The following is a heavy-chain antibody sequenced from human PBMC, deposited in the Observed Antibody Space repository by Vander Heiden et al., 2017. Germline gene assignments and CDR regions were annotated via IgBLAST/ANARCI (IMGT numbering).Heavy chain of an antibody. Sequence: QVQLVQSGAVVKKPGASVNVSCNASAYTFPAYYMPWVRQAAGQVREGMGWITPSSGGTNYGQKFQGRVTMTRDTSISTAYMELSRLRSDDTAVYYCARDIAGSGSYYTLYYYYGMDVWGQGTTVTVSS. CDR1: AYTFPAYY. CDR2: ITPSSGGT. D-gene: IGHD3-10*01. V-gene: IGHV1-2*02. J-gene: IGHJ6*02. CDR3: ARDIAGSGSYYTLYYYYGMDV.